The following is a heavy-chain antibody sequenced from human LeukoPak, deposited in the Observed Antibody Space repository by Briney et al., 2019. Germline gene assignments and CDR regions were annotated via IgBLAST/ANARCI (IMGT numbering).Heavy chain of an antibody. CDR2: IYYSGST. CDR3: ARRKCSGGSCYKDY. CDR1: GGSISSYY. V-gene: IGHV4-59*08. D-gene: IGHD2-15*01. Sequence: PSETLSLTCTVSGGSISSYYWSWIRQPPGKGLEWIGYIYYSGSTNYNPSLKSRVTISVDTSKNQFSLKLSSVTAADTAVYYRARRKCSGGSCYKDYWGQGTLVTVSS. J-gene: IGHJ4*02.